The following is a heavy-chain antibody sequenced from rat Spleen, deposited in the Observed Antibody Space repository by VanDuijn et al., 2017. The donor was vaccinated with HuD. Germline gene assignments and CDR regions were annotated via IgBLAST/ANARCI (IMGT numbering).Heavy chain of an antibody. Sequence: EVQLVESGGGLVQPGRSLKLSCAASGFTFSDYYMAWVRQAPTKGLEWVATISYDGSSTYYRDSVKGRFTISRDNAKSTLYLQMDSLRSEDTATYYCARHSMDAWGQGASVTVSS. CDR1: GFTFSDYY. V-gene: IGHV5-29*01. CDR3: ARHSMDA. CDR2: ISYDGSST. J-gene: IGHJ4*01.